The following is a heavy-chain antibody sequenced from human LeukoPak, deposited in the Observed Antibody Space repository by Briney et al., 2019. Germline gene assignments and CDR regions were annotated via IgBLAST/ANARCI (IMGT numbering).Heavy chain of an antibody. J-gene: IGHJ5*02. V-gene: IGHV1-8*01. D-gene: IGHD6-19*01. CDR1: GYTFTTYD. CDR3: ARGRGSGHKENWFDP. CDR2: MNPNSGNT. Sequence: ASVKVSCRASGYTFTTYDINWVRQATGQGLEWMGWMNPNSGNTGYTQKFQGRVTMTRNTSISTAYMELSSLRSEDTAVYYCARGRGSGHKENWFDPWGQGTLVTVSS.